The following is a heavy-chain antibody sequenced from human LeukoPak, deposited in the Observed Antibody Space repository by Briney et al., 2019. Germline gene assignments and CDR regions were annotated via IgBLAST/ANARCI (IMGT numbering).Heavy chain of an antibody. D-gene: IGHD4-23*01. CDR2: IYYSGST. CDR1: GGSFSGYY. J-gene: IGHJ4*02. Sequence: SETLSLTCAVYGGSFSGYYWSWIRQPPGKGLEWIGYIYYSGSTNYNPSLKSRVTISVDTSKNQFSLKLSSVTAADTAVYYCARAAIGSNSEFDYWGQGTLVTVSS. V-gene: IGHV4-59*01. CDR3: ARAAIGSNSEFDY.